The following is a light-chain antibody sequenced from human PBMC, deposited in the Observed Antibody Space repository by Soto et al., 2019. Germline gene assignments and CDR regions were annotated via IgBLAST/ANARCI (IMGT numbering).Light chain of an antibody. CDR1: SSNIGAGYD. V-gene: IGLV1-40*01. J-gene: IGLJ2*01. Sequence: QSVLTQPPSGSGAPGQRVTISCTGSSSNIGAGYDVHWYQQLPGTAPKLLIYVNNNRPSGVPDRFSGSKSGTSASLAITGLQAEDEADYYCQSYDSSLSAVVFGGGTKLTVL. CDR3: QSYDSSLSAVV. CDR2: VNN.